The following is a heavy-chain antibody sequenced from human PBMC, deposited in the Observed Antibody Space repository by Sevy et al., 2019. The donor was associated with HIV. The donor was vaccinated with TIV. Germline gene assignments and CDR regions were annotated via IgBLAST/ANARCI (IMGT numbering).Heavy chain of an antibody. V-gene: IGHV3-53*03. Sequence: GGSLRLSCAASEFTVSSKYMSWVRQAPGKGLEWVSVIYSAGNIYYADSVKGRFTISRDISKNTLYLQMNSLRAEDTAIYYCATTSTPLYYYALDVWGQGTTVTVSS. D-gene: IGHD2-15*01. CDR3: ATTSTPLYYYALDV. CDR1: EFTVSSKY. CDR2: IYSAGNI. J-gene: IGHJ6*02.